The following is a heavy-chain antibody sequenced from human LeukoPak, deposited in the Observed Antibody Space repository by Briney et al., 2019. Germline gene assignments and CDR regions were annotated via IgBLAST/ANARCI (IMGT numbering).Heavy chain of an antibody. J-gene: IGHJ4*02. CDR1: GFTFSDYY. CDR3: TREDYYYAAGY. CDR2: ISGDGTTR. D-gene: IGHD3-10*01. Sequence: PGGSLRLSCAASGFTFSDYYMSWVRQAPGEGLEWVSYISGDGTTRYYADSVRGRFTVSRDNTKNSLFLQMNSLRAEDTAIYYCTREDYYYAAGYWGQGTLVTVSS. V-gene: IGHV3-11*04.